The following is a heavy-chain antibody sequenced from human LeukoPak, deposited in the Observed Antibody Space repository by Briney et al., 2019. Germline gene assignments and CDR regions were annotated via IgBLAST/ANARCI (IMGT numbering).Heavy chain of an antibody. CDR3: ARSFYYDTLTGYYFFDY. V-gene: IGHV3-48*04. Sequence: PGGSLRLSCAASGFTFSSYSMNWVRQAPGKGLEWISYISSSSTTIYYADSVKGRFAISRDNAENSLYLQMSSLRAEDTAVYYCARSFYYDTLTGYYFFDYWGQGTLVTVSS. J-gene: IGHJ4*02. D-gene: IGHD3-9*01. CDR2: ISSSSTTI. CDR1: GFTFSSYS.